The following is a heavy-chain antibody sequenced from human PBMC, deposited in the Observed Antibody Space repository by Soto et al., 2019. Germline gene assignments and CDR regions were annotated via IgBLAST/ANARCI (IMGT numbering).Heavy chain of an antibody. D-gene: IGHD3-22*01. Sequence: ASVKVSCKASGYTFTSYYMHWVRRAPGQGLEWMGIINPSGGSTSYAQKFQGRVTMTRDTSTSTVYMELSSLRSEDTAVYYCARVAKSGYYWDYWGQGTLVTVSS. CDR3: ARVAKSGYYWDY. J-gene: IGHJ4*02. CDR2: INPSGGST. V-gene: IGHV1-46*03. CDR1: GYTFTSYY.